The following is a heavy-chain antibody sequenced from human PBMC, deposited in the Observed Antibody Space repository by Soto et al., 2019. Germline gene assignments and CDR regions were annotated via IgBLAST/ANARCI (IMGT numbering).Heavy chain of an antibody. D-gene: IGHD2-15*01. V-gene: IGHV1-2*02. CDR2: INPNSGGT. J-gene: IGHJ5*02. CDR1: GYTFTGYY. Sequence: GASVKVSCKASGYTFTGYYMHWVRQAPGQGLEWMGWINPNSGGTNYAQKFQGRVTMTRDTSISTAYMELSRLRSDDTAVYYCARGVLGYCSGGSCYAWFDPWGQGTLVTVSS. CDR3: ARGVLGYCSGGSCYAWFDP.